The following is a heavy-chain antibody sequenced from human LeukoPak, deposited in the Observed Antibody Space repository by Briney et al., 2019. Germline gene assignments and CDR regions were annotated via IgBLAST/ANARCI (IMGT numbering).Heavy chain of an antibody. Sequence: ASVKVSCKASGYTFTSYGISWVRQAPGQGLEWMGWISAYNGNTNYAQKFQGRVTMTEDTSTDTAYMELSSLRSDDTAVYYCARDGGQHLGVVNYWGQGTLVTVSS. CDR2: ISAYNGNT. V-gene: IGHV1-18*01. D-gene: IGHD2-2*01. J-gene: IGHJ4*02. CDR3: ARDGGQHLGVVNY. CDR1: GYTFTSYG.